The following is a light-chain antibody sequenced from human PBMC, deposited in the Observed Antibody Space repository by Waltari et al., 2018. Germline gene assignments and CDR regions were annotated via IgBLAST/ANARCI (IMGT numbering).Light chain of an antibody. V-gene: IGLV3-1*01. CDR3: SSYTRRTTYV. CDR2: QDT. CDR1: KLGDKY. Sequence: SYELTQPNSVSVAPGQTASISCSGDKLGDKYACWYQQKPGQSPVLVIHQDTKRPSGIPERFSGSNSGNTASLTISGLQAEDEADYYCSSYTRRTTYVFGTGTKVTVL. J-gene: IGLJ1*01.